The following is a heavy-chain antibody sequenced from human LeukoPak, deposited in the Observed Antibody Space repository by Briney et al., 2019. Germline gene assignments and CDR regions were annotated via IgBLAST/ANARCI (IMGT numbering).Heavy chain of an antibody. CDR2: ISSSSSTI. D-gene: IGHD6-13*01. Sequence: SGGSLRLSCTASGFTFINYSMNWVRQAPGKGLEWVSYISSSSSTIYYADSVKGRFTISRDNGKNSLYLQMNSLRAEDTAVYYCASQLGDASDIWGQGTMVTVSS. CDR1: GFTFINYS. CDR3: ASQLGDASDI. J-gene: IGHJ3*02. V-gene: IGHV3-48*01.